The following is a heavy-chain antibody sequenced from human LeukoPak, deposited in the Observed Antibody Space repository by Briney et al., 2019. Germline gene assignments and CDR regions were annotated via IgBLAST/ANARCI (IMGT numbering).Heavy chain of an antibody. CDR1: GYTFTSYD. Sequence: ASVKVSCKASGYTFTSYDINWVRQATGQGLEWMGWMNPNTGNTDYAQKFQGRVTMTRDTSISTAYMELSGLRSEDTAIYYCAGGWEPYDYWFDPWGQRTLVTVSS. V-gene: IGHV1-8*02. CDR3: AGGWEPYDYWFDP. J-gene: IGHJ5*02. D-gene: IGHD5-12*01. CDR2: MNPNTGNT.